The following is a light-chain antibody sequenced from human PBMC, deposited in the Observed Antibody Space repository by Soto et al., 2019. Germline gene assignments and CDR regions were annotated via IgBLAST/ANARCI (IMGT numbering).Light chain of an antibody. Sequence: EIVMTQSRATLSVSAGERATLSFRPSQSVRGNLAWYQQRPGQSPRLLIYGASSRATGIPARFSGSGSGTEFTISISSLQSEDFAVYYCQQYNNWPFITFGQGTKVDI. CDR3: QQYNNWPFIT. CDR2: GAS. V-gene: IGKV3-15*01. CDR1: QSVRGN. J-gene: IGKJ1*01.